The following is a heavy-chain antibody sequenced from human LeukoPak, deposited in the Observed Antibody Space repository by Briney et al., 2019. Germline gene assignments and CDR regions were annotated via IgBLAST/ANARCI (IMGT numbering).Heavy chain of an antibody. V-gene: IGHV3-69-1*02. CDR2: ISSTNAI. CDR1: GFTFANYA. Sequence: GGSLRLSCAASGFTFANYAMNWFRHTPGKVLEWLSYISSTNAIYYADSVKGRFTTSRDNAKESLYLQMNSLRAEDTAVYYCARDDKWAFDYWGQGTLVTVSS. CDR3: ARDDKWAFDY. J-gene: IGHJ4*02. D-gene: IGHD1-26*01.